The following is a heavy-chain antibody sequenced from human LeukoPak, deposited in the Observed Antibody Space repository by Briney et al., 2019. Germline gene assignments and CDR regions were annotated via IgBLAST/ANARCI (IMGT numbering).Heavy chain of an antibody. Sequence: GGSLRLSCAASGFTFSCSWMSWVRQVPGKGLEWVANIKKDGSEKYYVDSVKGRFTISRDNAKNSLYLQMNSLRAEDTAVYYCARGGRVDYWGQGILVTVSS. J-gene: IGHJ4*02. CDR1: GFTFSCSW. D-gene: IGHD3-10*01. CDR3: ARGGRVDY. CDR2: IKKDGSEK. V-gene: IGHV3-7*01.